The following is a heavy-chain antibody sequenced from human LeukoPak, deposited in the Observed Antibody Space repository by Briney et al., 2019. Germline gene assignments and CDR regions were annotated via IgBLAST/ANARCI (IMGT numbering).Heavy chain of an antibody. J-gene: IGHJ5*02. Sequence: GGSLRLSCTASGFTFSSYAMNWVRQAPGKGLEWVTVISYDGSNKYYADSVKGRFTISRDNSKNTLYLQMNSLRPEDTAVYFCAKDPGHYYDSSGLNWFDPWGQGTLVTVPS. V-gene: IGHV3-30*18. D-gene: IGHD3-22*01. CDR1: GFTFSSYA. CDR3: AKDPGHYYDSSGLNWFDP. CDR2: ISYDGSNK.